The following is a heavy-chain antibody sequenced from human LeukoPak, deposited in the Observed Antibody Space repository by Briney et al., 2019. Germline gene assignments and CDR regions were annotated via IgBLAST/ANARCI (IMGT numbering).Heavy chain of an antibody. CDR2: IIPIFGTA. D-gene: IGHD2-2*02. CDR3: ARAASVVVPAAIGLDP. CDR1: GGSFSSYA. V-gene: IGHV1-69*13. J-gene: IGHJ5*02. Sequence: SVKVSCKAAGGSFSSYAISWVRQAPGQGLEWMGGIIPIFGTANYAQKFQGRVTITADESTSTAYMELSSLRSEDTAVYYCARAASVVVPAAIGLDPWGQGTLVTVSS.